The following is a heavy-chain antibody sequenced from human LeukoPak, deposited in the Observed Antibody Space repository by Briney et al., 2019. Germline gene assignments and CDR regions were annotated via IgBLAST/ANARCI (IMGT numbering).Heavy chain of an antibody. CDR1: GYSLTSYW. V-gene: IGHV5-51*01. Sequence: GESLKISCKGSGYSLTSYWIGWVRQMPGKALEWMGIIYPGDSDTRYSPSFQGQVTISADKSISTAYLQWSSLKASDTAIYYCAIIVGATNFLDDYWGQGTLVTVSS. CDR2: IYPGDSDT. D-gene: IGHD1-26*01. J-gene: IGHJ4*02. CDR3: AIIVGATNFLDDY.